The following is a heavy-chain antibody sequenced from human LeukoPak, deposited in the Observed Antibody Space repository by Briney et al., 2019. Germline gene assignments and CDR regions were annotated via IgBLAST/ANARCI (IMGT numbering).Heavy chain of an antibody. D-gene: IGHD1-1*01. V-gene: IGHV3-7*01. J-gene: IGHJ4*02. CDR3: ATRVQRLDY. Sequence: GGSLRLSCAASGFTFSTYWMTWVRQAPGKGLEWVANIEQDGSDKYYVDSVKGRFTISRDNAKNSLFLQMNSLRAEDTAVYYCATRVQRLDYWGQGTLVTVSS. CDR2: IEQDGSDK. CDR1: GFTFSTYW.